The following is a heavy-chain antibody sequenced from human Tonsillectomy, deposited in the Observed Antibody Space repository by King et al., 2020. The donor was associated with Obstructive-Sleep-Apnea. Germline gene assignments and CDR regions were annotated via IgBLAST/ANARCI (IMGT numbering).Heavy chain of an antibody. CDR2: ISTSSSAI. CDR3: ARDRQQLVPGYYYYGLDV. D-gene: IGHD6-13*01. CDR1: GFTFRSYS. V-gene: IGHV3-48*04. J-gene: IGHJ6*02. Sequence: VQLVESGGGLVQPGGSLRLSCAASGFTFRSYSMNWVRQAPGKGLEGVSYISTSSSAIYYADSVKGRFIISRDNAENSLYLQMNSVRAEDTAVYWCARDRQQLVPGYYYYGLDVWGQGTTVTVSS.